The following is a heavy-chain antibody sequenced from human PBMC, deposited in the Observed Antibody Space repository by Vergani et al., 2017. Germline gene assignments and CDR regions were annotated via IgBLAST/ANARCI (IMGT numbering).Heavy chain of an antibody. J-gene: IGHJ5*02. V-gene: IGHV3-74*01. D-gene: IGHD3-3*01. Sequence: EVELVESGGGLVQPGGSLRLSCAASGFTFNEYWMHWARQVPGKGLVWVSGMNGDGDTISYADSVKGRFTISRDNAKNTLFLQMNSLRAEDTAVYYCARARKVRCGGVWENWFDPWGQGTLVTVAS. CDR3: ARARKVRCGGVWENWFDP. CDR1: GFTFNEYW. CDR2: MNGDGDTI.